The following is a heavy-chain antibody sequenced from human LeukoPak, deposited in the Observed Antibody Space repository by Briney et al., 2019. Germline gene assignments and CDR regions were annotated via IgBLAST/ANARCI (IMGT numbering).Heavy chain of an antibody. D-gene: IGHD2-2*01. Sequence: ASVKVSCKASGGTFSSYAISWVRQAPGQGLEWMGRIIPILGIANYAQKFQGRVTITADKSTSTAYMELSSLRSEDTAVYYCARVSDVPAAMMGYYYYGMDVWGQGTTVTVSS. CDR3: ARVSDVPAAMMGYYYYGMDV. CDR2: IIPILGIA. J-gene: IGHJ6*02. CDR1: GGTFSSYA. V-gene: IGHV1-69*04.